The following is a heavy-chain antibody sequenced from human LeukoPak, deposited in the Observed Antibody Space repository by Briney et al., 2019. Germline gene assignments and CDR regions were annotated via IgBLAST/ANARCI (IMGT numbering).Heavy chain of an antibody. V-gene: IGHV3-21*01. CDR2: ISTSSSYI. CDR1: GFTFSSYT. D-gene: IGHD4-23*01. Sequence: GGSLRLSCAASGFTFSSYTMNWVRQAPGKGLEWVSSISTSSSYIYYADPVKGRFTISRDNAKNSLYLQMNSLRAEDTALYYCARDGDTVLTRGYYYYMDVWGKGTTVTVSS. J-gene: IGHJ6*03. CDR3: ARDGDTVLTRGYYYYMDV.